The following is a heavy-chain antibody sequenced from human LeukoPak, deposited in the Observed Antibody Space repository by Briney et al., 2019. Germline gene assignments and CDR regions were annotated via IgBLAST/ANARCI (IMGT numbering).Heavy chain of an antibody. CDR3: ARASSTSFYDF. CDR1: GGSISSSSYY. V-gene: IGHV4-39*07. J-gene: IGHJ4*02. D-gene: IGHD2/OR15-2a*01. CDR2: IYYSGST. Sequence: SETLSLTCTVSGGSISSSSYYWGWIRQPPGKGLEWIGSIYYSGSTNYNPSLKSRVTISVDTSKNQFSLKLSSVTAADTAVYYCARASSTSFYDFWGQGTLVTVSS.